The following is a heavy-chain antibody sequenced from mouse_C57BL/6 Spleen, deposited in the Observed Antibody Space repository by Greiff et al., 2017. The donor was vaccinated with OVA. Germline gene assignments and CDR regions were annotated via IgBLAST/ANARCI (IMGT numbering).Heavy chain of an antibody. CDR1: GYTFTSYW. CDR3: AKGGYYYGSSYVFDY. CDR2: INPSNGGT. D-gene: IGHD1-1*01. V-gene: IGHV1-53*01. J-gene: IGHJ2*01. Sequence: QVQLQQPGTELVKPGALVKLSCKASGYTFTSYWMHWVKQRPGQGLEWIGNINPSNGGTNYNEKFKSKATLTVDKSSSTAYMQLSSLTSEDSAVYYCAKGGYYYGSSYVFDYWGQGTTLTVSS.